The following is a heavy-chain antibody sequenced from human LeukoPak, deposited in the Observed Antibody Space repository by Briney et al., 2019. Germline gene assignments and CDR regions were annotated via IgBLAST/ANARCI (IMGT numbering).Heavy chain of an antibody. J-gene: IGHJ4*02. CDR1: GFTFDDYG. D-gene: IGHD1-26*01. V-gene: IGHV3-20*04. Sequence: GGSLRLSCAASGFTFDDYGMTWVRQAPGKGLEWVSGINWNGAYTHYADSVKGRFTISRDNAKNSLYLQMNSLRAEDTAVYYCARAVGATVYFDYWGQGTLVTVSS. CDR2: INWNGAYT. CDR3: ARAVGATVYFDY.